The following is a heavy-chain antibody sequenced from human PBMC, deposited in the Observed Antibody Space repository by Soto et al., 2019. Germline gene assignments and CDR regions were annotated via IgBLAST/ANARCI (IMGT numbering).Heavy chain of an antibody. CDR1: GFTFSTYA. CDR3: AKELLRLGESLERYFDY. Sequence: GESLKISCAASGFTFSTYAMSWVRQAPGKGLEWVSAISGSGTSRYYADSVKGRFTISRDNSKNTLFLQLNSLRVEDTAIYYCAKELLRLGESLERYFDYWGQGTLVTVSS. V-gene: IGHV3-23*01. CDR2: ISGSGTSR. J-gene: IGHJ4*02. D-gene: IGHD3-10*01.